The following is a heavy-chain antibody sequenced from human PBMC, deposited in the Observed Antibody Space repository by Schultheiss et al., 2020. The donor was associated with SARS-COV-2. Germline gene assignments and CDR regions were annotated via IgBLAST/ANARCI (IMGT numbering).Heavy chain of an antibody. Sequence: SETLSLTCAVYGGSFSGYYWGWIRQPPGKGLEWIGYIYYSGSTNYNPSLKSRVTISVDTSKNQFSLKLSSVTAADTAVYYCARVTPYCTNGVCYPSNYYYYMDVWGKGTTVTVSS. J-gene: IGHJ6*03. D-gene: IGHD2-8*01. CDR3: ARVTPYCTNGVCYPSNYYYYMDV. CDR2: IYYSGST. CDR1: GGSFSGYY. V-gene: IGHV4-59*01.